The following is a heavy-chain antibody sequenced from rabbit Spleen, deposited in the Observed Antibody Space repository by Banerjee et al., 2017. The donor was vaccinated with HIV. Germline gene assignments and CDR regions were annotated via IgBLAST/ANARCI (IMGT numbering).Heavy chain of an antibody. CDR2: IYNGDGST. CDR1: GMDFSSYYY. D-gene: IGHD4-2*01. V-gene: IGHV1S40*01. J-gene: IGHJ4*01. CDR3: ARDVAGREDFNL. Sequence: QSLEESGGGLVKPEGSLTLTCKASGMDFSSYYYMCWVRQAPGKGPEWIACIYNGDGSTYYASWAKGRFTISKTSSTTVTLQMTSLTVADTVTYFCARDVAGREDFNLWGQGTLVTVS.